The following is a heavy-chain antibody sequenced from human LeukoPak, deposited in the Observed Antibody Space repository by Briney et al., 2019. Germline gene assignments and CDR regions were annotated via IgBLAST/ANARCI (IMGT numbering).Heavy chain of an antibody. CDR1: GFTFSSYS. Sequence: KSGGSLRLSCAASGFTFSSYSMNWVRQAPGKGLEWVSSISSSSSYIYYADSVKGRFTISRDNANNSVYLQMNGLRAEDTAVFYCTRAVAATADFSPGYWGQGTLVSVSS. V-gene: IGHV3-21*06. D-gene: IGHD6-13*01. CDR3: TRAVAATADFSPGY. J-gene: IGHJ4*02. CDR2: ISSSSSYI.